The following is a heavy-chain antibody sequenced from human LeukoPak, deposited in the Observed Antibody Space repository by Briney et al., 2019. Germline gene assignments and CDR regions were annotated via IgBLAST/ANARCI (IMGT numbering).Heavy chain of an antibody. CDR2: IYYSGST. CDR3: ARGGGTTTMAVAGDVFDY. Sequence: PSETLSLTCTVSGGSINSYYWSWIRQPPGKGLEWIGYIYYSGSTNYYPSLKSRVTISVDTSKNQFSLKLSSVTAADTAVSYCARGGGTTTMAVAGDVFDYWGQGALVTVSS. CDR1: GGSINSYY. V-gene: IGHV4-59*08. J-gene: IGHJ4*02. D-gene: IGHD6-19*01.